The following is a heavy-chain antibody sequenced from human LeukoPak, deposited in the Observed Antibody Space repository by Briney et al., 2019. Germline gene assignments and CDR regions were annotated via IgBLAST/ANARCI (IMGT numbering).Heavy chain of an antibody. CDR2: IGYDGNNK. V-gene: IGHV3-30*03. CDR1: GFTFSSYG. CDR3: ARDGTKRDRVPPRDAFDI. J-gene: IGHJ3*02. D-gene: IGHD1-1*01. Sequence: GGSLRLSCAASGFTFSSYGMHWVRQAPGKGLEWVGVIGYDGNNKYYADSVKGRFTISRDNSKNALYLQMNSLRAEDTAVYYCARDGTKRDRVPPRDAFDIWGQGTMVTVSS.